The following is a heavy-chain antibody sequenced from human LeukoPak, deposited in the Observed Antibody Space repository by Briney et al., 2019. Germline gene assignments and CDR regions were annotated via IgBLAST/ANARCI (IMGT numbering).Heavy chain of an antibody. J-gene: IGHJ6*02. CDR3: ARGSRLKQWLVTLYGMDV. D-gene: IGHD6-19*01. V-gene: IGHV3-23*01. CDR1: GFTFSSNA. Sequence: PGGSLRLSCAASGFTFSSNAMCWVRQAPGKGLEWVSLISGTGGTTYYADSVKGRLTISRDNSKNTLYLQMNSLRVEDTAVYYCARGSRLKQWLVTLYGMDVWGQGTTVTVSS. CDR2: ISGTGGTT.